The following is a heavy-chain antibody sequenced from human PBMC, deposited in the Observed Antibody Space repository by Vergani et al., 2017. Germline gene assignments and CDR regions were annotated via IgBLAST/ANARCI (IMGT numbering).Heavy chain of an antibody. Sequence: EVQLVESGGGLVQPGGSLRLSCAASGFTFSSYWMHWVRQAPGKGLEWVSAISGSGGSTYYADSVKGRFTISRDNSKNTLYLQMNSLRAEDTAVYYCAKCRERELLPFDYWGQGTLVTVSS. CDR2: ISGSGGST. CDR1: GFTFSSYW. J-gene: IGHJ4*02. V-gene: IGHV3-23*04. D-gene: IGHD1-26*01. CDR3: AKCRERELLPFDY.